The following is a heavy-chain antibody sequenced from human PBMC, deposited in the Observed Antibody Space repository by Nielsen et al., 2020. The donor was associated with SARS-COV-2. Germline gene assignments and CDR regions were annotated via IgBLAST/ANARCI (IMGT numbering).Heavy chain of an antibody. CDR3: VRGLGSWIIDY. CDR2: IYCSGTT. V-gene: IGHV4-39*01. Sequence: SETLSLTCTVSGGSIINSNYYWGWIRQPPGKGLEWIGSIYCSGTTYYNPSLESRVTMSIVTSKNQFSLKLSSVTAADTAVYYCVRGLGSWIIDYWGHGILVTVSS. D-gene: IGHD3-10*01. CDR1: GGSIINSNYY. J-gene: IGHJ4*01.